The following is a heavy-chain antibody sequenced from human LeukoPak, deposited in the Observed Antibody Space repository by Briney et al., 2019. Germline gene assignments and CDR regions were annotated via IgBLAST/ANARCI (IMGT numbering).Heavy chain of an antibody. J-gene: IGHJ4*02. D-gene: IGHD2-2*01. CDR3: ARELGYCSSTSCLSYDY. CDR2: MYYSGST. CDR1: GGSISSSGYY. Sequence: SETLSLTCTVSGGSISSSGYYWGWIRQPPGKGLEWIGSMYYSGSTYYNPSLMSRVTISADTPKNQFSLKLSSVTAADTAVYYCARELGYCSSTSCLSYDYWGQGTLVTVSS. V-gene: IGHV4-39*02.